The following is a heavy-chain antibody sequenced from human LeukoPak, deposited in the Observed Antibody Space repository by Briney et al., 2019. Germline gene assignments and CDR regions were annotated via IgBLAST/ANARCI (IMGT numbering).Heavy chain of an antibody. V-gene: IGHV3-48*04. Sequence: GGSLRLSCAASGFTFISYTMNWVRQAPGKGLEWASCISSSSGTIYYADSVKGRFTISRDNAKNSLYLQMNSLGAEDTAVYYCARGWGIAVAGTLHNSDYWGQGTLVTVSS. D-gene: IGHD6-19*01. CDR3: ARGWGIAVAGTLHNSDY. CDR1: GFTFISYT. CDR2: ISSSSGTI. J-gene: IGHJ4*02.